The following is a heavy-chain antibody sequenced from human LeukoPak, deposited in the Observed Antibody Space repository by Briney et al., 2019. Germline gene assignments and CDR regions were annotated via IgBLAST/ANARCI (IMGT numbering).Heavy chain of an antibody. D-gene: IGHD2-15*01. CDR3: ASGSVAATPYFDY. Sequence: GGSLRLSCAASGFTFDDYAMHWVRQAPGKGLEWVSGISWNSGSIGYADSVKGRFTISRDNAKNSLYLQMNSLRAEDTALYYCASGSVAATPYFDYWGQGTLVTVSS. V-gene: IGHV3-9*01. CDR1: GFTFDDYA. CDR2: ISWNSGSI. J-gene: IGHJ4*02.